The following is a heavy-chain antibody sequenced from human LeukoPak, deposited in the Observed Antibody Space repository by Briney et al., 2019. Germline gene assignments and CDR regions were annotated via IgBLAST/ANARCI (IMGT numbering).Heavy chain of an antibody. V-gene: IGHV4-34*01. D-gene: IGHD5-12*01. CDR3: GRGEDIVVTAEDYNWFDP. CDR1: GGSISGYY. J-gene: IGHJ5*02. Sequence: SETLSLTCTVSGGSISGYYWSWIRQPPGKGLEWIGEINHSGSTNYNPSLKSRVTISVDTSKNQFSLKLSSVAAADTAVYYCGRGEDIVVTAEDYNWFDPWGQGTLVTVSS. CDR2: INHSGST.